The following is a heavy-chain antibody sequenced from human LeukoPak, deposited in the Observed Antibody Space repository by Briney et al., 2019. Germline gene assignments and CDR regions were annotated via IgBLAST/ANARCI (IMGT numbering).Heavy chain of an antibody. CDR3: ARGDYGDYRIFYTLFDF. J-gene: IGHJ4*02. V-gene: IGHV5-51*01. CDR2: IYPGDSDT. D-gene: IGHD4-17*01. Sequence: KVSCKGSGYSFTSYWIGWVRQMPGKGLEWMGIIYPGDSDTRYSPSFQGQVTISADRSISTAYLQWSSLKASDTAMYYCARGDYGDYRIFYTLFDFWGQGTLVTVSS. CDR1: GYSFTSYW.